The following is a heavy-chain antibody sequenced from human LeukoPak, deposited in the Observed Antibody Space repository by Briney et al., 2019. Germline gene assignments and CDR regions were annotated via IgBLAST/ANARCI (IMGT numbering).Heavy chain of an antibody. CDR2: IYYSGST. CDR3: ARGVGSSSFDY. D-gene: IGHD6-6*01. CDR1: GGSISSYY. V-gene: IGHV4-59*01. J-gene: IGHJ4*02. Sequence: SETLSLTCTVSGGSISSYYWSWIRQPPGKGLEWIGYIYYSGSTNYNPSLKSRVTISVDTSKNQFSLKLSSVTAADTAVYYCARGVGSSSFDYWGQGTLVTVSS.